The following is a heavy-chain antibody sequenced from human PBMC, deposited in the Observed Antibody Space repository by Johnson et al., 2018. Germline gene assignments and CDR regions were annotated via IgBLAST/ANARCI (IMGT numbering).Heavy chain of an antibody. J-gene: IGHJ6*02. Sequence: VQLQESGGGLVQPGGSLRLSCAASGFPLSSFWMHWVRQAPGKGLVWVSRVTSDGSATNYADPVKGRFTISRDNAKNTVYLQMNSLRVEDSAIYYCARHYRPSYYYTMDVWGQGTTVTVSS. CDR1: GFPLSSFW. D-gene: IGHD3-10*01. CDR2: VTSDGSAT. CDR3: ARHYRPSYYYTMDV. V-gene: IGHV3-74*01.